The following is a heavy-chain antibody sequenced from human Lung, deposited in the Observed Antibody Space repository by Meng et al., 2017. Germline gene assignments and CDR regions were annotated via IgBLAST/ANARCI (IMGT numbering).Heavy chain of an antibody. D-gene: IGHD5-24*01. J-gene: IGHJ4*02. CDR2: INHSGSS. V-gene: IGHV4-34*04. CDR3: ARGPPTMAHDFDY. Sequence: QVRLRQCGPLLLKPSDTIVPTCSVSGEACSYYYWSRIRQPQGKGLEWIGEINHSGSSNPTPSIESRATISVATSQNNLYLKLSSVTAADLAVYYCARGPPTMAHDFDYWGQGILVTVSS. CDR1: GEACSYYY.